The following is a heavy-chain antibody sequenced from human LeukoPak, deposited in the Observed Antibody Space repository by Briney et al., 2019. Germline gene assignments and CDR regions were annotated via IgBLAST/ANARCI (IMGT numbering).Heavy chain of an antibody. D-gene: IGHD3-16*01. J-gene: IGHJ5*02. V-gene: IGHV4-59*01. Sequence: SETLSLTCTVSGGSISRYYWSWLRQPPGKGLEWIGYIYYSGSTNYNPSLKSRVTISVDTSKNQFSLKLSSVTAADTAVYYCARDRFPGAPLRFDPWGQGTLVTVSS. CDR3: ARDRFPGAPLRFDP. CDR2: IYYSGST. CDR1: GGSISRYY.